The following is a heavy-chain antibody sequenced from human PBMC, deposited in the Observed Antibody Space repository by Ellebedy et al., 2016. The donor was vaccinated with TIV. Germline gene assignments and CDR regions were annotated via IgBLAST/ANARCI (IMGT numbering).Heavy chain of an antibody. CDR2: ITSGGASI. CDR1: GFTLSSYA. CDR3: AKFAGVAAASCMDV. J-gene: IGHJ6*02. D-gene: IGHD6-13*01. Sequence: GGSLRLSCAASGFTLSSYAMNWVRQAPGKGLEWVAAITSGGASIYYADSVKGRFTVSRDNSRTTLYLQMNSPRADDTAVYYCAKFAGVAAASCMDVWGQGTTVTVSS. V-gene: IGHV3-23*01.